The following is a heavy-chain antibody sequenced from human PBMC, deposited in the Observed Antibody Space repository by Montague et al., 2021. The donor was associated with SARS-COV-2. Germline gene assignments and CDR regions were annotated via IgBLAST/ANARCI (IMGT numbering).Heavy chain of an antibody. D-gene: IGHD3-3*01. J-gene: IGHJ5*02. CDR1: GGSISSSSYY. V-gene: IGHV4-39*01. CDR2: IYYSGST. Sequence: SETLSLTCTLSGGSISSSSYYWGWIRQPPGKGLEWIGGIYYSGSTYYXPSLKSRVTISVDTSKNQFSLKLRSVTAADTAVYYCARQKRRITIFGVVIPPVWPWLDPWGQGTLVTVSS. CDR3: ARQKRRITIFGVVIPPVWPWLDP.